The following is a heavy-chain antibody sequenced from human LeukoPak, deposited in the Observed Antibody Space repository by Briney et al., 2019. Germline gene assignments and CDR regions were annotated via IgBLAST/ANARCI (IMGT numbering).Heavy chain of an antibody. V-gene: IGHV3-15*01. D-gene: IGHD2-21*01. Sequence: GGSLRLSCAASGFTFSNAWMSWVRQAPGKGLEWVGRIKSKTDGGTTDYAAPVKGRFTMSRDDSKNTLYLQMNSLKTEDTAVYYCTTGIPGAEDAFDIWGQGTMVTVSS. CDR3: TTGIPGAEDAFDI. CDR2: IKSKTDGGTT. J-gene: IGHJ3*02. CDR1: GFTFSNAW.